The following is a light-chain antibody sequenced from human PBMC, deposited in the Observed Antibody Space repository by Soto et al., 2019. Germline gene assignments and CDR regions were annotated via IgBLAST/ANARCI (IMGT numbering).Light chain of an antibody. Sequence: DIQMTQSPSSLSASVGDRASITCRASQSISSYLNWYQQKPGKAPNLLIYAASTLHSGVPSRFSGSGSGTDFTLTITSLQHEDVAAYYCQQSYSTPHTFGQGTNLEIK. CDR2: AAS. J-gene: IGKJ2*01. CDR3: QQSYSTPHT. V-gene: IGKV1-39*01. CDR1: QSISSY.